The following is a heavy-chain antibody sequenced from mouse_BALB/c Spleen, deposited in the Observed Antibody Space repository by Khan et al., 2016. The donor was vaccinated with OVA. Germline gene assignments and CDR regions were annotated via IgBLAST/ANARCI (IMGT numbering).Heavy chain of an antibody. J-gene: IGHJ4*01. CDR2: IAPGSGST. CDR1: GYTFTSYW. D-gene: IGHD1-1*01. V-gene: IGHV1S41*01. Sequence: DLVTPGASVKLSCRASGYTFTSYWINWIKQRPGQGLEWIGRIAPGSGSTSYNGMFRGKATLTVDSSSNTAYIQLNSLSSEDSAVFFCARSNYYGSGLYALDYWCQGTSVTVSS. CDR3: ARSNYYGSGLYALDY.